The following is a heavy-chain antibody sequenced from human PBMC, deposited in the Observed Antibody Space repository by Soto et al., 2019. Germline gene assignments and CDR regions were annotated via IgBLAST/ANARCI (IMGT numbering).Heavy chain of an antibody. Sequence: QVQLVESGGGVVQPGRSLRLSCAASGFAFSNYGMHWVRQTPGKGLEWVALIWYDGSNKYYADSVKGRFTISRDNSKNTLYLQMHSLRAEDTAVYFCARSPRGVAGRYYFDFWGQGTLVTVSS. CDR2: IWYDGSNK. CDR3: ARSPRGVAGRYYFDF. D-gene: IGHD6-6*01. CDR1: GFAFSNYG. V-gene: IGHV3-33*01. J-gene: IGHJ4*02.